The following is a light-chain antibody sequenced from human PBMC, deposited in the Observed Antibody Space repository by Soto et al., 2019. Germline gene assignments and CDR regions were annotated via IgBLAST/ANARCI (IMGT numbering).Light chain of an antibody. CDR2: DVT. CDR1: SSDVGGYNF. V-gene: IGLV2-8*01. Sequence: QSVLTQPPSASGSPGQSVTISCTGTSSDVGGYNFVSWYQQHPGKAPKLMIYDVTERPSGVPDRFSGSKSGNTASLTVSGLQGEDEADYYCSSYTSSSTLGVFGGGTKLTVL. J-gene: IGLJ3*02. CDR3: SSYTSSSTLGV.